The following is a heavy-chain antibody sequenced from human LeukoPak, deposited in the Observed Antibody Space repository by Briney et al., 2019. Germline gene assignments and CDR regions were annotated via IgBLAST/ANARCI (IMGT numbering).Heavy chain of an antibody. J-gene: IGHJ4*02. CDR2: IYYSGST. D-gene: IGHD1-26*01. Sequence: SETLSLTCTVSGGSISSYYWSWIRQPPGKGLEWIGYIYYSGSTNYNPSLKSRVTISVDTSKNQFSLKLSSVTAADTAVYYCARGGPFGVGATRYFDYWGQGTLVTVSS. CDR1: GGSISSYY. V-gene: IGHV4-59*01. CDR3: ARGGPFGVGATRYFDY.